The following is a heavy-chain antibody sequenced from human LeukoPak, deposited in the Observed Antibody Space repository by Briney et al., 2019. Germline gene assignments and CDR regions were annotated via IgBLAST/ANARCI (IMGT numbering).Heavy chain of an antibody. Sequence: PSETLSPTCTVSGGSISSSSYYWGWIRQPPGKGLEWIGSIYYSGSTYYNPSLKSRVTISVDTSKNQFSLKLSSVTAADTAVYYCASFTDDYGDYGYFDYWGQGTLVTVSS. CDR1: GGSISSSSYY. CDR3: ASFTDDYGDYGYFDY. D-gene: IGHD4-17*01. V-gene: IGHV4-39*01. CDR2: IYYSGST. J-gene: IGHJ4*02.